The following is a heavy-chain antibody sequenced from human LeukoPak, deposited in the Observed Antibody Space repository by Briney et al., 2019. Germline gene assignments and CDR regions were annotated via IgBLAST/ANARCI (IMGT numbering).Heavy chain of an antibody. J-gene: IGHJ5*02. CDR1: GYTFTGYY. D-gene: IGHD6-19*01. CDR3: ARRNFIAVAGTWFDP. V-gene: IGHV1-3*03. Sequence: ASVKVSCKASGYTFTGYYMHWVRQAPGQRLEWMGWINAGNGNTKYSQEFQGRVTITADKSTSTAYMELSSLRSEDTAVYYCARRNFIAVAGTWFDPWGQGTLVTVSS. CDR2: INAGNGNT.